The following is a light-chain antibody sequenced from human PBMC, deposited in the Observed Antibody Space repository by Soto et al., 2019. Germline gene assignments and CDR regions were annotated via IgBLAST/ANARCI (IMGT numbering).Light chain of an antibody. CDR1: SSDVGAYNS. CDR2: DVS. J-gene: IGLJ1*01. CDR3: SSSTTSTTRV. Sequence: QSVLTQPASVSGSPGQSITLSCTGTSSDVGAYNSVSWYQQHPGQAPKLIIYDVSTRPSGVSNRFSGSKSGNTASLTISGLQAEDEADYYCSSSTTSTTRVFGTGTKLTVL. V-gene: IGLV2-14*03.